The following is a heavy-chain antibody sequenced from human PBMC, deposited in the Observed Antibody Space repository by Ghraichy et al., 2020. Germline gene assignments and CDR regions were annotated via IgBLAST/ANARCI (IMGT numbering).Heavy chain of an antibody. J-gene: IGHJ6*02. Sequence: SETLSLTCTVSGDSITTSYWSWIRQPPGKGLEWIGFIYYTGSTTYNPSLKSRVTFSVETSKNQFSLKLSSVTAADTSLYYCAKGGAGTPGYGMDVWGQGTSVTVSS. V-gene: IGHV4-59*01. D-gene: IGHD1-1*01. CDR1: GDSITTSY. CDR2: IYYTGST. CDR3: AKGGAGTPGYGMDV.